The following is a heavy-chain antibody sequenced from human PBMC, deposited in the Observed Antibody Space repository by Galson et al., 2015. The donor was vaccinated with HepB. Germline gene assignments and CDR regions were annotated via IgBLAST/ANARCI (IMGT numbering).Heavy chain of an antibody. CDR1: GFTFSGAW. D-gene: IGHD3-9*01. Sequence: SLRLSCAVSGFTFSGAWMGWVRQAPGKGLEWVATIKQDGSDKYYVDSVKGRFTISRDNAKNSLFLQMASLPAEDTAVYYCARSRIIFSHYDILTGYPYYFDYWGQGTLVTGSA. CDR3: ARSRIIFSHYDILTGYPYYFDY. J-gene: IGHJ4*02. V-gene: IGHV3-7*03. CDR2: IKQDGSDK.